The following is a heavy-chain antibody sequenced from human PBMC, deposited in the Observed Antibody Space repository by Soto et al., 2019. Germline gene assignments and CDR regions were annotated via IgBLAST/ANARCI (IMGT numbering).Heavy chain of an antibody. CDR3: ARVVVVVAGGYAFDI. CDR2: IWYDGSNN. Sequence: PGGSLRLSCAASVFTFSSYGMHWVPQALVKGLDWVAVIWYDGSNNYYADSVKGRFTIARDNSKNTLYLQMNSLRAEDTAGYYCARVVVVVAGGYAFDIWGQGTMVTVSS. CDR1: VFTFSSYG. D-gene: IGHD2-15*01. J-gene: IGHJ3*02. V-gene: IGHV3-33*01.